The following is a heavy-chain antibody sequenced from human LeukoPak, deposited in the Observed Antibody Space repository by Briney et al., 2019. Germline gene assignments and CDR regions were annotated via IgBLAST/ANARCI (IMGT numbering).Heavy chain of an antibody. D-gene: IGHD3-10*01. CDR2: IIPIFGTA. J-gene: IGHJ6*04. V-gene: IGHV1-69*13. CDR3: ARDEEDGSGTYKESGYYYYYGMDV. Sequence: SVKVSCKASGGTFSSYAISWVRQAPGQGLEWMGGIIPIFGTANYAQKFQGRVTITADESTSTAYMELSSLRSEDTAVYYCARDEEDGSGTYKESGYYYYYGMDVWGKGTTVTVSS. CDR1: GGTFSSYA.